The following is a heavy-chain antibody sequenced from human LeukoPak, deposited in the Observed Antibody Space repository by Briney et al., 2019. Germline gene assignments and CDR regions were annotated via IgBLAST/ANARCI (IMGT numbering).Heavy chain of an antibody. Sequence: GGSLRLSCAASGFTFSSYGMPWVRQAPGKGLEWVAVIWYDGSNKYYADSVKGRFTISRDNSKNTLYLQMNSLRAEDTAVYDCARGEGALLRYFDWLLIDYWGQGTLVTVSS. CDR2: IWYDGSNK. D-gene: IGHD3-9*01. CDR1: GFTFSSYG. CDR3: ARGEGALLRYFDWLLIDY. V-gene: IGHV3-33*01. J-gene: IGHJ4*02.